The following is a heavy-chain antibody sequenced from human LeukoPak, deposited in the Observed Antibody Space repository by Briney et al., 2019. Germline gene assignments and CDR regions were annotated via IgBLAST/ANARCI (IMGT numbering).Heavy chain of an antibody. CDR2: IKQDGSEK. CDR3: AKYPRGLLGNWFYP. V-gene: IGHV3-7*03. Sequence: GGSLRLSCAASGFTFSSYWMSWVRQAPGKGLEWVANIKQDGSEKYYVDSVKGRFTISRDNAKNSLYVQMNSLRADDTDVYYCAKYPRGLLGNWFYPWGQGTLVTVSS. J-gene: IGHJ5*02. CDR1: GFTFSSYW. D-gene: IGHD1-26*01.